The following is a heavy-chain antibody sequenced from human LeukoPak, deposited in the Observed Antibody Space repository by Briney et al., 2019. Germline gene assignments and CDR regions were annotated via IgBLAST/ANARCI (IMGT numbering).Heavy chain of an antibody. CDR1: GFTFSSYS. Sequence: GESLRLSCAASGFTFSSYSMNWVRQAPGKGLEWVSSISSSSSYIYYADSVKGRFTISRDNAKNSLYLQMNSLRAEDTAVYYCARDLGDYSFDYWGQGTLVTVSS. CDR3: ARDLGDYSFDY. V-gene: IGHV3-21*01. D-gene: IGHD4-17*01. CDR2: ISSSSSYI. J-gene: IGHJ4*02.